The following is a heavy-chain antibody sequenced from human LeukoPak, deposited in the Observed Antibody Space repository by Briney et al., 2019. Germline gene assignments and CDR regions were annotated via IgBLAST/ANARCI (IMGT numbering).Heavy chain of an antibody. D-gene: IGHD1-14*01. Sequence: GGSLRLSCAASGFTFGNSWVHWVRHAPGKGLGWVSLINADGSTATYADSVKGRFTISRDNARNTLSLQMNSLTIDDTAVYYCVVVVEPPDSDGFDVWGQGTMITVSS. J-gene: IGHJ3*01. V-gene: IGHV3-74*01. CDR1: GFTFGNSW. CDR3: VVVVEPPDSDGFDV. CDR2: INADGSTA.